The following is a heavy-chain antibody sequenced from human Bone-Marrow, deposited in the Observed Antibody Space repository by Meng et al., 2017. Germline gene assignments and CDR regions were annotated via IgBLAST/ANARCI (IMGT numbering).Heavy chain of an antibody. CDR2: ISSSGSTI. Sequence: GESLKISCAASGFTFSSYEMNWVRQAPGKGLGWVSYISSSGSTIYYADSVKGRFTISRDNAKISLYLQMNSLRAEDTAVYFCARESGIAAAGSPYDYWGQGTLVTVSS. V-gene: IGHV3-48*03. CDR3: ARESGIAAAGSPYDY. D-gene: IGHD6-13*01. CDR1: GFTFSSYE. J-gene: IGHJ4*02.